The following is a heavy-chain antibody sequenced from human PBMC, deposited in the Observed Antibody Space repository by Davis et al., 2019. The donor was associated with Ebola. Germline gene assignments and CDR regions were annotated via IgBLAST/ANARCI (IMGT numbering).Heavy chain of an antibody. V-gene: IGHV3-7*03. CDR3: AREAPASGGDRDAFDI. CDR2: INDDGSEE. D-gene: IGHD2-21*01. CDR1: GFTFSIYW. Sequence: PGGSLRLSCAASGFTFSIYWMAWVRQAPGKGLEWVANINDDGSEESYVDSVKGRFTISRDNAKNSLYLQMNSLRVDDTAVYFCAREAPASGGDRDAFDIWGQGRMVTVSS. J-gene: IGHJ3*02.